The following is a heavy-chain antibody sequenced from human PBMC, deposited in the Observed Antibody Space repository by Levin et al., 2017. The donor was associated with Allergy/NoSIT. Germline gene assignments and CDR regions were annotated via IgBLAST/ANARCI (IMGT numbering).Heavy chain of an antibody. D-gene: IGHD6-19*01. CDR3: ARGSVYSSGWDVFDY. Sequence: GGSLRLSCAASGFTFSSYWMSWVRQAPGKGLEWVANIKQDGSEKYYVDSVKGRFTISRDNAKNSLYLQMNSLRAEDTAVYYCARGSVYSSGWDVFDYWGQGTLVTVSS. V-gene: IGHV3-7*01. J-gene: IGHJ4*02. CDR2: IKQDGSEK. CDR1: GFTFSSYW.